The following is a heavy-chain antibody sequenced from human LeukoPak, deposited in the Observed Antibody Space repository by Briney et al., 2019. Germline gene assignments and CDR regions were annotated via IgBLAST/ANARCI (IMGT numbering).Heavy chain of an antibody. Sequence: PSETMSLTSAVYGGSFSGYYWSWIRQPPGKGLEWIGEINHSGSTNYNPSLKSRVTISVDTSKNQFSLKLSSVTAADTAVYYCARAPFYYYDSSGIGDWGQGTLVTVSS. V-gene: IGHV4-34*01. CDR1: GGSFSGYY. D-gene: IGHD3-22*01. CDR2: INHSGST. J-gene: IGHJ4*02. CDR3: ARAPFYYYDSSGIGD.